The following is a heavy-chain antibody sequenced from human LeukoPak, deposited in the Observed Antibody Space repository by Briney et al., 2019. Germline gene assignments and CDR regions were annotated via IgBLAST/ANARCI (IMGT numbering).Heavy chain of an antibody. CDR1: GGSISSGGYY. J-gene: IGHJ5*02. V-gene: IGHV4-31*03. CDR3: ARELSVAGHNWFDP. Sequence: TLSLTCTVSGGSISSGGYYWSWIRQHPGKGLEWIGYIYYSGSTYYNPSLKSRVTISVDTSKNQFSLKLSSVTAADTAVYYCARELSVAGHNWFDPWDQGTLVTVSS. D-gene: IGHD6-19*01. CDR2: IYYSGST.